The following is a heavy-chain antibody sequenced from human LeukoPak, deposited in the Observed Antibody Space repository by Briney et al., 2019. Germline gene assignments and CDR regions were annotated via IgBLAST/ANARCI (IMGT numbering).Heavy chain of an antibody. CDR2: ISGSGGST. D-gene: IGHD6-13*01. CDR1: GFTFSSYA. J-gene: IGHJ3*02. CDR3: AKDRGSSWYFRMGDAFDI. Sequence: GGSLRLSCAASGFTFSSYAMSWVRQAPGKGLEWVSAISGSGGSTYYADSVKGRFTISRDNSKNTLYLQMNSLRAEDTAVYYCAKDRGSSWYFRMGDAFDIWGQGTMVTVSS. V-gene: IGHV3-23*01.